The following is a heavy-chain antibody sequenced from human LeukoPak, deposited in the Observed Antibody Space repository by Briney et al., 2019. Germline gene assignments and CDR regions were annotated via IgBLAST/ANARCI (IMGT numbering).Heavy chain of an antibody. CDR2: ISYDGSNR. Sequence: GGSLRLSCAASGFTFSTYGMHWVRQAPGKGLEWVAIISYDGSNRYYGDSVKGRFTISRDNAKNSLYLQMNSLRGEDTAVYYCAREGYSSSWDFDYWGQGTLVTVSS. CDR1: GFTFSTYG. V-gene: IGHV3-30*03. J-gene: IGHJ4*02. CDR3: AREGYSSSWDFDY. D-gene: IGHD6-13*01.